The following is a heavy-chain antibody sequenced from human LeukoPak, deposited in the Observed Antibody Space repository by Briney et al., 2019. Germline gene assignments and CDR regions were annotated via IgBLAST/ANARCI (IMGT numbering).Heavy chain of an antibody. J-gene: IGHJ4*02. D-gene: IGHD5-24*01. V-gene: IGHV4-59*01. CDR3: ARGGRWLQFNY. CDR2: IYYSGNT. Sequence: SETLSLTCTVSGGSLSSYYWSWIRQPPGKGLEWIGYIYYSGNTYYNPSLKSRVTISVDTSENQFSLKLNSVTAADTAVYYCARGGRWLQFNYWGQGTLVTVSS. CDR1: GGSLSSYY.